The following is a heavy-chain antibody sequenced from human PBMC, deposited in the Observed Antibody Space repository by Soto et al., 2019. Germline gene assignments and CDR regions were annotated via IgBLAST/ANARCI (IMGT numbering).Heavy chain of an antibody. Sequence: EVQLLESGGGLVQPGGSLRLSCAASGFTFSSYAMSWVRQAHGKGLEWVSTLSGSGGSTYSADSVNGRFTISRDKSKNTLYLQMNSLRADDRAVYYCAKDSTAYSSAYDFDSWGQGTLVTVSS. CDR3: AKDSTAYSSAYDFDS. D-gene: IGHD6-6*01. CDR1: GFTFSSYA. J-gene: IGHJ4*02. CDR2: LSGSGGST. V-gene: IGHV3-23*01.